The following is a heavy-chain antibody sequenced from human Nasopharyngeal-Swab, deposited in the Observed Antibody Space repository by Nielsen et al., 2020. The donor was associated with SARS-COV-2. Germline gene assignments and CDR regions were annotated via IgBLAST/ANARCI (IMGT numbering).Heavy chain of an antibody. J-gene: IGHJ5*02. Sequence: SETLSLTCTVSGGSVSSGSYYWSWIRQPPGKGLEWIGYIYYSGSTNYNPSLKSRVTISVDTSKNQFSLKLSSVTAADTAVYYCARSIAAAGISRFDPWGQGTLVTVSS. CDR1: GGSVSSGSYY. CDR2: IYYSGST. V-gene: IGHV4-61*01. D-gene: IGHD6-13*01. CDR3: ARSIAAAGISRFDP.